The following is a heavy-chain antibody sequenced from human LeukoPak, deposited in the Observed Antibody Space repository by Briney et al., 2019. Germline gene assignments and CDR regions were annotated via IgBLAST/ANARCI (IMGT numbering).Heavy chain of an antibody. CDR3: ARGHCSGGSCYRAPQRPNWFDP. J-gene: IGHJ5*02. D-gene: IGHD2-15*01. Sequence: SVKVSCKASGGTFSSYAISWVRQAPGQGLEWMGRIVPIFGIANYAQKFQGRVTITADKSTSTAYMELSSLRSEDTAVYYCARGHCSGGSCYRAPQRPNWFDPWGQGTLVTVSS. V-gene: IGHV1-69*04. CDR2: IVPIFGIA. CDR1: GGTFSSYA.